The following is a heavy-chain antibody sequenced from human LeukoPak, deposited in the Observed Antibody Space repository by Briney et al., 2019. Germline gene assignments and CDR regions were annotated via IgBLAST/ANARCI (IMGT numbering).Heavy chain of an antibody. Sequence: GGSLRLSCAASGITFSSFTVNWVRQAPGKGLERVSSISSGSSYKYYADSVKGRFTISRDNANNSLFLQMNSLRAEDTAVYYCARGPSSGQYFDYWGQGTLVTVSS. J-gene: IGHJ4*02. D-gene: IGHD6-19*01. CDR1: GITFSSFT. CDR3: ARGPSSGQYFDY. CDR2: ISSGSSYK. V-gene: IGHV3-21*06.